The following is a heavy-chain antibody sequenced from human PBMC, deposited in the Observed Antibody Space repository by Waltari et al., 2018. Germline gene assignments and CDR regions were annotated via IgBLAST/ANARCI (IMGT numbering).Heavy chain of an antibody. CDR3: ARREHDYDYVGGSYRRVIDTFDI. CDR2: IYVGDSET. V-gene: IGHV5-51*03. D-gene: IGHD3-16*02. Sequence: EVRLAQSGAEVKKPGESLKISSTGIGYKFSTYWIGWVRQMPGKGLEWMGMIYVGDSETRYSPSFRGQVTMSADKSITTAYLQWSSLKASDTAMYYCARREHDYDYVGGSYRRVIDTFDIWGQGTRVTVSS. CDR1: GYKFSTYW. J-gene: IGHJ3*02.